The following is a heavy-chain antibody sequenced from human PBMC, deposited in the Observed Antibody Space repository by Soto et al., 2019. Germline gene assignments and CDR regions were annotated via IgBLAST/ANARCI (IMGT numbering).Heavy chain of an antibody. D-gene: IGHD6-19*01. V-gene: IGHV1-3*01. CDR3: ARAVAVAAEFDY. CDR2: INAGNGNT. Sequence: ASVKVSCKASGYTFTGYAMHWVRQAPGQRLEWMGWINAGNGNTKYSQKFQGRVTITRDTSASTAYMELSSLRSEDTAVYYCARAVAVAAEFDYLGQGTLVTVSS. CDR1: GYTFTGYA. J-gene: IGHJ4*02.